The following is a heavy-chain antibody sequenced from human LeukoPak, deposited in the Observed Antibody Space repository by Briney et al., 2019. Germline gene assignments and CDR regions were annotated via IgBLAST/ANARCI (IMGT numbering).Heavy chain of an antibody. Sequence: GFLRLSCAASGFTVSSNYMSWVRQAPGKGLEWVSVIYSGGSTYYADSVKGRFTISRDNSKNTLYLQMNSLRAEDTAVYYCARDSYYDSSGYYRSFDYWGQGTLVTVSS. CDR2: IYSGGST. D-gene: IGHD3-22*01. CDR3: ARDSYYDSSGYYRSFDY. CDR1: GFTVSSNY. J-gene: IGHJ4*02. V-gene: IGHV3-66*01.